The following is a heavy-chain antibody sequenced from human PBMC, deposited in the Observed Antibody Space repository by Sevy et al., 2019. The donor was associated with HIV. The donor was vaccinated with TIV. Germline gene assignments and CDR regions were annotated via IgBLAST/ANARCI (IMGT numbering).Heavy chain of an antibody. J-gene: IGHJ6*02. V-gene: IGHV1-2*06. CDR2: INPNSRGT. Sequence: AAVKVSCKASGYTFTGYYMHWVGQAPGQGLEWMGRINPNSRGTNYAQKFQGRVTMTRDTSISTAYMELSRLRSDDTAVYYSSKYYYYGMDVWGQGTPVSVSS. CDR1: GYTFTGYY. CDR3: SKYYYYGMDV.